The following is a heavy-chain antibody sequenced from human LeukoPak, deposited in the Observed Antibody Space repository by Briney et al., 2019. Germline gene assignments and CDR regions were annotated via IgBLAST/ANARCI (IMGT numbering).Heavy chain of an antibody. D-gene: IGHD2-21*02. J-gene: IGHJ4*02. CDR2: ISSSSSYI. Sequence: PGGSLRLSCAASGFTFSSYSMNWVRQAPGKGLEWVSSISSSSSYIYYADSVKGRFTISRDNAKNSLYLQMNSLRAEDTAVYYCAMSNYCGGDCYTPSFDYWGQGTLVTVSS. CDR1: GFTFSSYS. CDR3: AMSNYCGGDCYTPSFDY. V-gene: IGHV3-21*01.